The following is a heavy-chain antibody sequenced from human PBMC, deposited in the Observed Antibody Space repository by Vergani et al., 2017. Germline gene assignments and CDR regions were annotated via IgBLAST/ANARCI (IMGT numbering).Heavy chain of an antibody. CDR2: INHSGST. CDR3: ARGRIPYYDYMDV. V-gene: IGHV4-34*01. Sequence: QVQLQQWGAGLLKPSETLSLTCAVYGGSFSGYYWSWIRQPPGKGLEWIGEINHSGSTNYNPSLKSRVTRSVETSKNQFSLKLSSVTAADTAVYYCARGRIPYYDYMDVWGKGTTVTVSS. D-gene: IGHD2-21*01. CDR1: GGSFSGYY. J-gene: IGHJ6*03.